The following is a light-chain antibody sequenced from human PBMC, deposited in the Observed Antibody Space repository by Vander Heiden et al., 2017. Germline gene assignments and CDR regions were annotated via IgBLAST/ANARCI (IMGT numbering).Light chain of an antibody. J-gene: IGLJ3*02. CDR2: GKN. V-gene: IGLV3-19*01. Sequence: SSELTQDPAVSVALGQTVRITCQGDSLRSYYASWYQQKPGQAPVLVIYGKNNRPSGIPDRFSGSSSGKTASLTITGAQAEDEADYYCNSRDSSGNQLVFGGGTKLTVL. CDR3: NSRDSSGNQLV. CDR1: SLRSYY.